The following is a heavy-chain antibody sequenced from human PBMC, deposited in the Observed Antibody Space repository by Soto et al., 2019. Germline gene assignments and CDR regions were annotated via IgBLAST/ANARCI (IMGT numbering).Heavy chain of an antibody. CDR2: INPSSGGT. CDR3: ARDFRTYSHGVDA. J-gene: IGHJ6*02. V-gene: IGHV1-2*02. CDR1: GYPFTGPY. D-gene: IGHD4-4*01. Sequence: ASVKVSWKASGYPFTGPYIYWVRQAPGQGLEWMGWINPSSGGTEFAEKFQGRVTVTRDTSIRTVFLELNSLTSDDTGVYFCARDFRTYSHGVDAWGQGTAVTVSS.